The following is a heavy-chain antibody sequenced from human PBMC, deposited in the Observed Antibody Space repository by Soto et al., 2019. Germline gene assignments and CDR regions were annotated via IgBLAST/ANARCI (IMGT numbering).Heavy chain of an antibody. CDR3: ARGRIPMNVCYYYYGMEV. CDR1: GGTFSSYA. CDR2: IIPISGTS. Sequence: ASVKVSCKASGGTFSSYAISWVRQAPGQGLEWMGGIIPISGTSNYAQKFQGRVTITADESTSTAYMELSSLRSEDTAVYYCARGRIPMNVCYYYYGMEVWGQGTTVTVSS. J-gene: IGHJ6*02. D-gene: IGHD3-22*01. V-gene: IGHV1-69*13.